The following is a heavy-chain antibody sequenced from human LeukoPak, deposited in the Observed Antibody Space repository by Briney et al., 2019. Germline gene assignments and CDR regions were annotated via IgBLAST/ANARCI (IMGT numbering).Heavy chain of an antibody. V-gene: IGHV3-23*01. CDR3: ARKSDSLMLRGGDC. CDR1: GFTFSSYA. J-gene: IGHJ4*02. D-gene: IGHD3-10*01. Sequence: GGSLRLSCAASGFTFSSYAMSWVRQAPGKGLKWVSAISGSGGSTYYADSVKGRFTISRDNSKNTLYLQMNSLRAEDTAVYYCARKSDSLMLRGGDCWGQGTLVTVSS. CDR2: ISGSGGST.